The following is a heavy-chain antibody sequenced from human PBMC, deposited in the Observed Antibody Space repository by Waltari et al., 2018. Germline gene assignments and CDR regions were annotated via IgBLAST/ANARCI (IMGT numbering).Heavy chain of an antibody. J-gene: IGHJ6*03. CDR1: GFTFSRHW. D-gene: IGHD2-21*01. CDR3: ARIAARYYVDV. V-gene: IGHV3-74*01. Sequence: EVQLVESGGDLVQPGGSLRLSCEVPGFTFSRHWMYWVRQAPGKGLVWVSRINSDGDSTRYADSVKGRVTVSRDNAKNTLSLQITNLRVEDTAIYYCARIAARYYVDVWGKGTTVIVSS. CDR2: INSDGDST.